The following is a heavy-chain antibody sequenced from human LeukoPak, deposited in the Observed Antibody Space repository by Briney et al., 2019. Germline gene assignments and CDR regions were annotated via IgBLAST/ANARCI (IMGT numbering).Heavy chain of an antibody. CDR1: GGSFSNYY. D-gene: IGHD3-16*02. Sequence: SETLSLTCAVYGGSFSNYYWSWIRQPPGKGLEWIGEINHSGSTNYNPSLKSRVTISIDTSKNQFSLKLSSVTAADTAVYYCARAKDYDYVWGSYRRSHAFDIWGQGTMVTVSS. CDR3: ARAKDYDYVWGSYRRSHAFDI. CDR2: INHSGST. J-gene: IGHJ3*02. V-gene: IGHV4-34*01.